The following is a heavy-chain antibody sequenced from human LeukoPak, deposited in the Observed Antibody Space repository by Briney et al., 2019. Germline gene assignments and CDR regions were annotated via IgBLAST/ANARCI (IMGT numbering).Heavy chain of an antibody. CDR3: ARSWLQLWEFDY. J-gene: IGHJ4*02. Sequence: ASVKVSCKASGYTFTSYDINWVRQATGQGLEWMGWMNPNSGNTDYAQKFQGRVTITRNTSIRTAYMELSSLRSEDTAVYYCARSWLQLWEFDYWGQGTLVTVSS. V-gene: IGHV1-8*03. D-gene: IGHD5-24*01. CDR1: GYTFTSYD. CDR2: MNPNSGNT.